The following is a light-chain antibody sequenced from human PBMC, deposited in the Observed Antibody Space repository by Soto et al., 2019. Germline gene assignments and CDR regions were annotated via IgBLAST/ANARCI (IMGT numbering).Light chain of an antibody. CDR1: QNISRS. CDR2: DAS. Sequence: EIVMTQSPVTLSGSPGERATLSCRASQNISRSLAWYQQKPGQAPRLLIYDASNRATGIPARFSGSGSGTDFTLTISSLEPEDFAVYYCQQRSNWPPTFGQGTRLEIK. CDR3: QQRSNWPPT. J-gene: IGKJ5*01. V-gene: IGKV3-11*01.